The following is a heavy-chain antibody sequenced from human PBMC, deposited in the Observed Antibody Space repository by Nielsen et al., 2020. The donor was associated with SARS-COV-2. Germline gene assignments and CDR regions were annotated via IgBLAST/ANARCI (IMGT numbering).Heavy chain of an antibody. CDR2: ISSSCSTI. V-gene: IGHV3-11*01. CDR1: GFSFSDYY. J-gene: IGHJ4*02. D-gene: IGHD1-1*01. CDR3: ARPIYSNGAAVDY. Sequence: GGSLRLSCAASGFSFSDYYMSWIRQAPGKGLEWVSYISSSCSTIYYADSVKGRFTISRDNAKNSLYLQMNSMRAEDTAVYYCARPIYSNGAAVDYWGQGTLVTVSS.